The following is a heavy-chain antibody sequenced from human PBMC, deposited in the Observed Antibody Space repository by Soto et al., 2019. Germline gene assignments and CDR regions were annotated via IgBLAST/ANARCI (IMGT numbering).Heavy chain of an antibody. Sequence: QVQLQQSGPGLVKPSQTLSLTCTVSGDSISSDYYHWTWIRQSPGTGLEWIGYIHHSGSILYNPSLKSRVTISVDTSKNQFTLHQTSVTAADTAVYFSAREDDGGDSLDVWGQGTTVTVSS. CDR1: GDSISSDYYH. CDR3: AREDDGGDSLDV. J-gene: IGHJ6*02. D-gene: IGHD2-21*02. V-gene: IGHV4-30-4*08. CDR2: IHHSGSI.